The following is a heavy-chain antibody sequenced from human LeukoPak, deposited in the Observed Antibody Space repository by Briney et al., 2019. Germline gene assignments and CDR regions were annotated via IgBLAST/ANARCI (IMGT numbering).Heavy chain of an antibody. CDR2: IKQDGSEQ. CDR1: GYRFSDYW. J-gene: IGHJ4*02. D-gene: IGHD3-3*01. CDR3: VRSLERFGTRDY. V-gene: IGHV3-7*01. Sequence: GGSLRLSCAASGYRFSDYWMTWVRQAPGKGLEWVGNIKQDGSEQYYMDSVKGRFTISRDNAKKSLFLQMNSLTAEDTGLYYCVRSLERFGTRDYWGQGTLVTVSS.